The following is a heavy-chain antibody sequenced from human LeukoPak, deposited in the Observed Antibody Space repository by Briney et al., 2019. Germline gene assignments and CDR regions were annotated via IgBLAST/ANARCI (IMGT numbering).Heavy chain of an antibody. CDR1: GFTFTSYS. J-gene: IGHJ4*02. D-gene: IGHD1-26*01. Sequence: GGSLRLSCAASGFTFTSYSMNWVRQAPGKGLEWVSTISGGGGSTYYADSVKGRFTISRDNSKNALYLQVNSLRAEDTAVYYCAKGGKWDVTPFDYWGQGTLVTVSS. CDR2: ISGGGGST. V-gene: IGHV3-23*01. CDR3: AKGGKWDVTPFDY.